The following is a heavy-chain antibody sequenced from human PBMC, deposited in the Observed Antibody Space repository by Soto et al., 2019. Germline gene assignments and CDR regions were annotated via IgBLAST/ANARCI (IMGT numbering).Heavy chain of an antibody. J-gene: IGHJ6*02. D-gene: IGHD3-10*01. Sequence: PGESLKISCKGSGYSFTSYWIGWVRQMPGKGLEWMGIIYPGDSDTRYSPSFQGQVTISADKSISTAYLQWSSLKASDTAMYYCARHSLRGLSYYYYGMDVWGQGTTVTVSS. V-gene: IGHV5-51*01. CDR2: IYPGDSDT. CDR1: GYSFTSYW. CDR3: ARHSLRGLSYYYYGMDV.